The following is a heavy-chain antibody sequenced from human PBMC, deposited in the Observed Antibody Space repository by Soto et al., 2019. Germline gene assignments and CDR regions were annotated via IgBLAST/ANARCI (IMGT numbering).Heavy chain of an antibody. CDR3: ARGRPNYFYYGLDV. J-gene: IGHJ6*02. V-gene: IGHV4-30-4*01. Sequence: PSETLSLTCTVSGGSIKSDYYWAWVRQFPGGGLQWMGYKYYSGVTDSDPSLERRVSFSVDMSKNQFSLNLTSVTVADTAVYYCARGRPNYFYYGLDVWGQGIPVTV. CDR1: GGSIKSDYY. CDR2: KYYSGVT.